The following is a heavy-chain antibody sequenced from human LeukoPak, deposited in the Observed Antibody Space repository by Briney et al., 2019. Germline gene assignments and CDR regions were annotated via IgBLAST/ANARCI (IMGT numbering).Heavy chain of an antibody. Sequence: SVKVSCKASGGTFSSYAISWVRQAPGQALERMGRIIPIFGTANYAQKFQGRVTITTDESTSTAYMELSSLRSEDTAVYYCARSDYGDFKEFDYWGQGTLVTVSS. D-gene: IGHD4-17*01. CDR3: ARSDYGDFKEFDY. CDR2: IIPIFGTA. J-gene: IGHJ4*02. V-gene: IGHV1-69*05. CDR1: GGTFSSYA.